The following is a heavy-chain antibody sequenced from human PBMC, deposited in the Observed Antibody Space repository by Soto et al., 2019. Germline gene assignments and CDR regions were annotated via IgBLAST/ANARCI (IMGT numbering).Heavy chain of an antibody. CDR3: ARVVTGIAAAGTVYYFDY. CDR1: GGLFSSYA. J-gene: IGHJ4*02. D-gene: IGHD6-13*01. Sequence: GASVKVSCKDTGGLFSSYAVSWVRQAPGQGLEWMGGIIPIFGTANYAQKFQGRVTITADESTSTAYMELSSLRSEDTAVYYCARVVTGIAAAGTVYYFDYWGQGTLVTVSS. CDR2: IIPIFGTA. V-gene: IGHV1-69*13.